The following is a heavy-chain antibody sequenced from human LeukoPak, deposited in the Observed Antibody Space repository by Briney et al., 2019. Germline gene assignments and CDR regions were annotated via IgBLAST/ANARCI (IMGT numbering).Heavy chain of an antibody. V-gene: IGHV1-18*01. CDR3: ARVAGYYDSSGYSGLD. D-gene: IGHD3-22*01. J-gene: IGHJ4*02. CDR2: ISAYNGNT. Sequence: ASVKVSCKASGYTFTSYGISWVRQAPGQGLEWMGWISAYNGNTNYAQKLQGRVTMTTDTSTSTAYMELRSLRSDDTAVYYCARVAGYYDSSGYSGLDWGQGTLVTVSS. CDR1: GYTFTSYG.